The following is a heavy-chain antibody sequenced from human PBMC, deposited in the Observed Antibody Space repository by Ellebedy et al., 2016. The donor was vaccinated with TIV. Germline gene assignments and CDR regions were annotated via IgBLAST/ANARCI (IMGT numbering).Heavy chain of an antibody. D-gene: IGHD6-19*01. CDR2: IYYSGST. J-gene: IGHJ5*02. V-gene: IGHV4-31*03. CDR1: GGSISSGGYY. CDR3: ARERVSSSGLNWFDP. Sequence: SETLSLXXTVSGGSISSGGYYWSWIRQHPGKGLEWIGYIYYSGSTYYNPSLKSRVTISVDTSKNQFSLKLSSVTAADTAVYYCARERVSSSGLNWFDPWGQGTLVTVSS.